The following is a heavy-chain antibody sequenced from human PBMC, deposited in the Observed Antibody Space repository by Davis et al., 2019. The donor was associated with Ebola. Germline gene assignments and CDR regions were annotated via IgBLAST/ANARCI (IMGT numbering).Heavy chain of an antibody. CDR2: ISYDGSNK. V-gene: IGHV3-30-3*01. J-gene: IGHJ4*02. Sequence: GESLKISCAASGFTFSSYAMHWVRQAPGKGLEWVAVISYDGSNKYYADSVKGRFTISRDNSKNTLYLQMNSLRAEDTAVYYCARAQDYGDYGGGFDFWGRGTLVTVSS. CDR1: GFTFSSYA. CDR3: ARAQDYGDYGGGFDF. D-gene: IGHD4-17*01.